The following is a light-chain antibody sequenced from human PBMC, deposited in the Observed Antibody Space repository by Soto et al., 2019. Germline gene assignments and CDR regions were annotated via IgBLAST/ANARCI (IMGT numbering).Light chain of an antibody. Sequence: EIVLTQSPGTLSLSPGERATLSCRASQSVSSSYLAWYQQKPGQAPRLLIYAASSRATGIPDRFSGSGSGTDFTLTISRLEPEDFVVYYCQQYGSSPSTFDGGTKVEIK. CDR1: QSVSSSY. CDR3: QQYGSSPST. V-gene: IGKV3-20*01. CDR2: AAS. J-gene: IGKJ4*01.